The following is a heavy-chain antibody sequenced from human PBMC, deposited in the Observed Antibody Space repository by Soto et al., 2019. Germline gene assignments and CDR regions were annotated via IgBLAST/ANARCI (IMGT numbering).Heavy chain of an antibody. Sequence: QVQLQESGPGLVKPSGTLSLTCAVSGDSITNSNWWSWVRQAPGKGLEWIGEIYHSGATTYNPSLKSRGTISVDPSNNHFSLKLTSVTAADTAVYFCARDLGTGTDYWGQGTLVTVAS. J-gene: IGHJ4*02. CDR1: GDSITNSNW. CDR3: ARDLGTGTDY. CDR2: IYHSGAT. V-gene: IGHV4-4*02. D-gene: IGHD1-1*01.